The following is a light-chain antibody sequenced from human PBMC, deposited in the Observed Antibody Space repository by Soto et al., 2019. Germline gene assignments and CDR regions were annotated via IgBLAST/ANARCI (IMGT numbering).Light chain of an antibody. CDR2: KVS. J-gene: IGKJ5*01. V-gene: IGKV2-30*01. CDR3: KNGKHGRPIS. Sequence: DVVLTQSPLSLPVTLGQPASIFCRSTQSLVYSDGNIYLNWFQQRPGQSPRRLIYKVSNRDSGVPDRFSGSESGPDFTMKSSRAEAEDVGVYSCKNGKHGRPISFGQGPRMEIK. CDR1: QSLVYSDGNIY.